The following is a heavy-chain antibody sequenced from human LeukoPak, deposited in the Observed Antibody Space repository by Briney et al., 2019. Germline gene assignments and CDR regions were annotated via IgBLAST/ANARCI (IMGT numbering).Heavy chain of an antibody. J-gene: IGHJ3*02. CDR3: ARGDGYNYGYAFDI. CDR1: GGSISSGSYY. D-gene: IGHD5-24*01. V-gene: IGHV4-61*02. CDR2: IYTSGST. Sequence: SQTLSLTCTVSGGSISSGSYYWSWIRQPAGKGLEWIGRIYTSGSTNYNPSLKSRVTISVDTSKNQFSLKLSSVTAADTAVYYSARGDGYNYGYAFDIWGQGTMVTVSS.